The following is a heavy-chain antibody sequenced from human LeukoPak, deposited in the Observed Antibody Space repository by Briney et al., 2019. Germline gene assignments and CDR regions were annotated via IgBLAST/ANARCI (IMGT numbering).Heavy chain of an antibody. Sequence: GESLRTCYKGSGNSFTSYWISWVRQMPGKGLEWMGRIDPSDSYTNYSPSFQGHVTISADKSISTAYLQWSSLKASDTAMYYCASGPLGIVATFEDWGQGTLVTVSS. CDR1: GNSFTSYW. CDR3: ASGPLGIVATFED. J-gene: IGHJ4*02. D-gene: IGHD5-12*01. V-gene: IGHV5-10-1*01. CDR2: IDPSDSYT.